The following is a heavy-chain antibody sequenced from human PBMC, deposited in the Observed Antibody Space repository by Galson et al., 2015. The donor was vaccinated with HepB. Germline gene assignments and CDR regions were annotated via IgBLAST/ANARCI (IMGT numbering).Heavy chain of an antibody. CDR2: ISGSGGST. Sequence: SLRLSCAASGFTFSSYAMSWVRQAPGKGLEWVSAISGSGGSTYYADSVKGRFTISRDNSKNTLYLQMNSLRAEDTAVYYCAKDLEREEWELLFGFDPWGQGTLVTVSS. CDR3: AKDLEREEWELLFGFDP. V-gene: IGHV3-23*01. J-gene: IGHJ5*02. D-gene: IGHD1-26*01. CDR1: GFTFSSYA.